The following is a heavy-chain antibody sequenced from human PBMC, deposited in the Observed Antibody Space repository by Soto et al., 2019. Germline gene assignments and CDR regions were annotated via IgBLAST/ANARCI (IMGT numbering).Heavy chain of an antibody. CDR3: ARPKYDYDAFNI. D-gene: IGHD4-17*01. CDR1: GYTFTSYD. V-gene: IGHV1-8*01. J-gene: IGHJ3*02. Sequence: ASVKVSCKASGYTFTSYDINWVRQATGQGLEWMGWMNPNSGNTDYAQKFQGRVTMTRNTSISTAYMELRSLRSEDTAVYYCARPKYDYDAFNIWGQGTMVTVSS. CDR2: MNPNSGNT.